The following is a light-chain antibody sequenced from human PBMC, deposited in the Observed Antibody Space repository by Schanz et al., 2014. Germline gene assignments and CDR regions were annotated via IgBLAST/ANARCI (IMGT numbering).Light chain of an antibody. CDR2: EGS. CDR1: SSDVGGYNY. Sequence: QSALTQPPSASGSPGQSVTISCTGTSSDVGGYNYVSWYQQHPGKAPKLMIYEGSKWPSGVPDRFSGSKSGTSASLAISGLRSEDEADYDCAAWDDSLSGLVFGGGTKVTVL. J-gene: IGLJ2*01. V-gene: IGLV2-8*01. CDR3: AAWDDSLSGLV.